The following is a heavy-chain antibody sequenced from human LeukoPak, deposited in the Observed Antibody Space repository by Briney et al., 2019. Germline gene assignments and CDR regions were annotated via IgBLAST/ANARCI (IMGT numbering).Heavy chain of an antibody. Sequence: GGSLRLSCAASGFTFSNYAMTWVRRAPGKGLEWVSSISTSAGSTYYADSVNGRFTVSRDNSKNTLYLQMSSLRADDTAVYYCANQARMTGYYFDSWGQGTLVTVSS. CDR1: GFTFSNYA. CDR2: ISTSAGST. CDR3: ANQARMTGYYFDS. J-gene: IGHJ4*02. D-gene: IGHD2/OR15-2a*01. V-gene: IGHV3-23*01.